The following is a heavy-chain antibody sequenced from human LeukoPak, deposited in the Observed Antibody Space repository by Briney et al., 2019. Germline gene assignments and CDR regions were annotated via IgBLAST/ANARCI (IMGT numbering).Heavy chain of an antibody. D-gene: IGHD1-14*01. Sequence: GASVKVSCKTSGYPFSTWEINWVRRAAGQGLEWLGWVHPDSGNTDYAQKFRGRVTMSRDTSTSTAYMELSGLRLDDTAVYFCARGPRNDPWGQGTLVTVSS. J-gene: IGHJ5*02. CDR2: VHPDSGNT. CDR3: ARGPRNDP. V-gene: IGHV1-8*01. CDR1: GYPFSTWE.